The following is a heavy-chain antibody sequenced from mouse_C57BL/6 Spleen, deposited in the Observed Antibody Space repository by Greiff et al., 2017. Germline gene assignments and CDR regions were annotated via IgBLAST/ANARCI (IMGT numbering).Heavy chain of an antibody. V-gene: IGHV14-1*01. CDR3: TRGSSLYDLDY. CDR1: GFNIKDYY. J-gene: IGHJ2*01. Sequence: EVQLQQSGAELVRPGASVKLSCTASGFNIKDYYMHWVKQRPEQGLEWIGRIDPEDGDTEYAPKFQGKATMTADTSSNTAYLQLSSLTSGDTAVYYCTRGSSLYDLDYWGQGTTLTVSS. D-gene: IGHD1-1*01. CDR2: IDPEDGDT.